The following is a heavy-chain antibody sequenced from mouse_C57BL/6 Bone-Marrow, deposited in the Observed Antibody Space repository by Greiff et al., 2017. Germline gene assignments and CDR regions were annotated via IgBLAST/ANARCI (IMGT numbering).Heavy chain of an antibody. CDR2: FYPGSGSI. CDR3: ARHEEDSKGAMDY. J-gene: IGHJ4*01. CDR1: GYTFTEYT. V-gene: IGHV1-62-2*01. D-gene: IGHD2-5*01. Sequence: VQLQQSGAELVKPGASVKLSCKASGYTFTEYTIHWVKQRSGQGLEWIGWFYPGSGSIKYNEQFQDKATLTTDKSSSSVYMELSRLTDEDSAVYSCARHEEDSKGAMDYWGQGTSVTVSS.